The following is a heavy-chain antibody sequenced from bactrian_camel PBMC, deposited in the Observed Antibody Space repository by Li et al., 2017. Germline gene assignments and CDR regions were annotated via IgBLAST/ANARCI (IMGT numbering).Heavy chain of an antibody. CDR3: AARPGVDYCFFTAAYNY. J-gene: IGHJ4*01. D-gene: IGHD3*01. Sequence: HVQLVESGGGSVQAGGSLRLSCAARGYTYDTYCMGWFRRPPGKEREGIAVIDSDGDTAYAESLKDRFTISVDNAKNTLYLQINSLKPEDTAMYYCAARPGVDYCFFTAAYNYWVQGTQVT. V-gene: IGHV3S55*01. CDR2: IDSDGDT. CDR1: GYTYDTYC.